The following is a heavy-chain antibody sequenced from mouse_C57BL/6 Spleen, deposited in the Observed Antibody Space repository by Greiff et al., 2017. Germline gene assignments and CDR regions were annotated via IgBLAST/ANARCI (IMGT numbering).Heavy chain of an antibody. Sequence: VKLMESGAELVKPGASVKISCKASGYAFSSYWMNWVKQRPGKGLEWIGQIYPGDGDTNYNGKFKGKATLTADKSSSTAYMQLSSLTSEDSAVYFCAREQTAQARTWFAYWGQGTLVTVSA. CDR3: AREQTAQARTWFAY. CDR1: GYAFSSYW. D-gene: IGHD3-2*02. J-gene: IGHJ3*01. CDR2: IYPGDGDT. V-gene: IGHV1-80*01.